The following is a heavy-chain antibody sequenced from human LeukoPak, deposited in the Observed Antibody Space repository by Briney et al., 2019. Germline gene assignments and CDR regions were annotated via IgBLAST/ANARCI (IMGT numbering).Heavy chain of an antibody. CDR3: ATNTGTVFDY. J-gene: IGHJ4*02. D-gene: IGHD7-27*01. CDR2: INHSGST. Sequence: PSETLSLTCAVYGGSFSNYYWTWIRQPPGKGLEWIGEINHSGSTNYNPSLKSRVTISVDTSKNQFSLKLSSVTAADTAVYYCATNTGTVFDYWGQGALVTVSS. V-gene: IGHV4-34*01. CDR1: GGSFSNYY.